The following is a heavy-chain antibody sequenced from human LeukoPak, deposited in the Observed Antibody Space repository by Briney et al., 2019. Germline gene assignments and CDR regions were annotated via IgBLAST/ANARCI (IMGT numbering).Heavy chain of an antibody. CDR3: ARDRYYDISDFLDY. CDR1: GFTFDYYG. CDR2: INWNGGST. D-gene: IGHD3-22*01. V-gene: IGHV3-20*04. Sequence: PGGSLRLSCAASGFTFDYYGMTWVRQAPGKGLEWVSGINWNGGSTDYAYSVKGRFTISRDNAKNSLYLQMNSLRADDTAFYYCARDRYYDISDFLDYWGQGTLVTVSS. J-gene: IGHJ4*02.